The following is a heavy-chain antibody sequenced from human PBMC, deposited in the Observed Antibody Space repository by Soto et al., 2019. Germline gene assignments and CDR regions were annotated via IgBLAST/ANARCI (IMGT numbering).Heavy chain of an antibody. CDR3: ARGGDIVVVPAATENYYYYYGMDV. CDR1: GYTFTSYG. J-gene: IGHJ6*02. V-gene: IGHV1-18*01. Sequence: GASVKVSCKASGYTFTSYGISWVRQAPGQGLEWMGWISAYNGNTNYAQELQGRVTMTTDTSTSTAYMELRSLRSDDTAVYYCARGGDIVVVPAATENYYYYYGMDVWGQGTTVTVSS. D-gene: IGHD2-2*01. CDR2: ISAYNGNT.